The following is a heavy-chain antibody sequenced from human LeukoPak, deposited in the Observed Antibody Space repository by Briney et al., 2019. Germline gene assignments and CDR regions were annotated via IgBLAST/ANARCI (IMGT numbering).Heavy chain of an antibody. CDR3: VLAMSGALTD. V-gene: IGHV4-34*01. D-gene: IGHD2-8*02. Sequence: PSETLSLICAVSGGSFRGHSWTWIRQTPGKGLEWIGEVNYIGITDYNPSLKSRVTISIDTSRDQFSLNLASVTAADTGIYYCVLAMSGALTDWGQRTRVAVSS. CDR2: VNYIGIT. J-gene: IGHJ4*02. CDR1: GGSFRGHS.